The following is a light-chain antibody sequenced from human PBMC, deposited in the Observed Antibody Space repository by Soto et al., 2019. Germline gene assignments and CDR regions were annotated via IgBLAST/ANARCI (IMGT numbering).Light chain of an antibody. V-gene: IGLV2-23*01. J-gene: IGLJ1*01. CDR3: CSYAGSSTFV. CDR1: SGDVGSYNL. Sequence: QSALTQPASVSGSPGQSITISCTGTSGDVGSYNLVSWYQQHPGKAPKVMIYEDTKRPSGVSNRFSGSKSGNTASLTISGLQAEDEADYYCCSYAGSSTFVFGTGTKLTVL. CDR2: EDT.